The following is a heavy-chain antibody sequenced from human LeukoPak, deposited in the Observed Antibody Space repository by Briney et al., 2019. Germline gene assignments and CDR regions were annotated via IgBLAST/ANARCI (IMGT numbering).Heavy chain of an antibody. D-gene: IGHD7-27*01. CDR1: GGSISSYY. J-gene: IGHJ4*02. CDR2: IYYSGST. CDR3: ARDDRGKLGGYFDY. V-gene: IGHV4-30-4*08. Sequence: SETLSLTCTVSGGSISSYYWSWIRQPPGKGLEWIGYIYYSGSTYYNPSLKSRVTISVDTSKNQFSLKLSSVTAADTAVYYCARDDRGKLGGYFDYWGQGTLVTVSS.